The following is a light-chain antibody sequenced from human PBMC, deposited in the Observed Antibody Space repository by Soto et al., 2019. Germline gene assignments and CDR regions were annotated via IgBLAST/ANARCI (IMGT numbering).Light chain of an antibody. CDR3: QVWDSGSAHVV. V-gene: IGLV3-21*04. J-gene: IGLJ2*01. CDR2: SDT. CDR1: KIGSKG. Sequence: SYELTQPPSVSVAPGKTASISCGGNKIGSKGVHWYQQKTGQAPVLVIYSDTDLPPVIPERFSGSNSANLATLTISRVEAGDEAGYYCQVWDSGSAHVVFGGGTNLTVL.